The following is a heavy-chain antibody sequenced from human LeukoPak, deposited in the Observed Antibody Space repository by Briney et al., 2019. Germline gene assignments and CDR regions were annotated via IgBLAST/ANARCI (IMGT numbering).Heavy chain of an antibody. CDR1: RFSFGSYW. D-gene: IGHD2-15*01. V-gene: IGHV3-7*03. Sequence: GGSLRLSCAASRFSFGSYWMSWVRQAPGKGLEWVASINRDASEKYYADSVKGRFTISRDNAKTSVYLQMNSLRDEDTAVYYCAREGCSGGSCSWFDPWGQGTLVTVSS. CDR3: AREGCSGGSCSWFDP. CDR2: INRDASEK. J-gene: IGHJ5*02.